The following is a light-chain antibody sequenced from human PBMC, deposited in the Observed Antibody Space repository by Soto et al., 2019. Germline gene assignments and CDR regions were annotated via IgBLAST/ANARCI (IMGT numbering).Light chain of an antibody. CDR2: DVS. CDR3: SSYTSSSLVV. V-gene: IGLV2-14*01. CDR1: SRDVGGYNY. Sequence: QSALTQPASVSGSPGQSITISCTGTSRDVGGYNYVSWYQQHPGKAPKLMIYDVSNRPSGVSNRFSGSKSGNTASLTISGLQAEDEADYYCSSYTSSSLVVFGGDTQLTVL. J-gene: IGLJ2*01.